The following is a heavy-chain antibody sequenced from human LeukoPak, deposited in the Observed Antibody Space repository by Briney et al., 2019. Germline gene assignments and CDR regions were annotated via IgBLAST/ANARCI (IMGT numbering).Heavy chain of an antibody. V-gene: IGHV3-21*01. CDR2: ISSSSSYI. CDR3: ARDFDIVGATGGAFDI. D-gene: IGHD1-26*01. CDR1: GFTFSSYS. J-gene: IGHJ3*02. Sequence: PGGSLRLSCAASGFTFSSYSMNWVRQAPGKGLEWVSSISSSSSYIYYADSVKGRFTISRDNAKNSLYLQMNSLRAEDTAVYYCARDFDIVGATGGAFDIWGQGTMVTVSS.